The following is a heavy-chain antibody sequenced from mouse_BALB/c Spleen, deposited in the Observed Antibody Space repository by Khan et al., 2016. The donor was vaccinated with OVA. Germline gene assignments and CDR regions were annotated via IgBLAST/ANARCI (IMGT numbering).Heavy chain of an antibody. CDR1: GYTFTEYT. V-gene: IGHV1-18*01. CDR3: ARRVGWGFAY. D-gene: IGHD1-2*01. Sequence: VQLQQSGPELVKPGASVKISCKTSGYTFTEYTIHWMKQSHGKSLEWIGGISPNNGGASYNQKFKGKATLTVDKSSSTAYRELRSLTAEDAEVYYCARRVGWGFAYWGQGTLVTVSA. J-gene: IGHJ3*01. CDR2: ISPNNGGA.